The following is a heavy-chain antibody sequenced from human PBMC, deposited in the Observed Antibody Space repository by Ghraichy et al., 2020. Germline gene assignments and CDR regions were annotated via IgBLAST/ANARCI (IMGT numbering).Heavy chain of an antibody. Sequence: SETLSLTCGVYGGSSSGNHWSWIRQTPGKGLEWIGEIDHSGSTTYNPSLKSRVTISVDMSKNHFSLRLSSVTAADTAVYYCARLGVPVASAYFYYYAMDVWGQGTTATVSS. V-gene: IGHV4-34*01. CDR2: IDHSGST. CDR1: GGSSSGNH. CDR3: ARLGVPVASAYFYYYAMDV. D-gene: IGHD2-2*01. J-gene: IGHJ6*02.